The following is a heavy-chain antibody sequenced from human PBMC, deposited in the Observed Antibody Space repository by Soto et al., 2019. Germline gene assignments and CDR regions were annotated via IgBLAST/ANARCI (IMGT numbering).Heavy chain of an antibody. CDR1: GGSISSSRYY. J-gene: IGHJ4*02. D-gene: IGHD3-10*01. CDR3: ARGFSGVPIY. Sequence: SETLSLTCTVSGGSISSSRYYWGWIRQPPGKGLEWIGSIYYSGSTYYNPSLNSRVTLSVDTSKNQFSLNLNSVTAADTAMYYCARGFSGVPIYWGQGMLVTVSS. V-gene: IGHV4-39*02. CDR2: IYYSGST.